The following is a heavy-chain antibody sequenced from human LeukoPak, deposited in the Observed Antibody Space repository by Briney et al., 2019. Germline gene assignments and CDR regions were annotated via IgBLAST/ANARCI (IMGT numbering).Heavy chain of an antibody. D-gene: IGHD3-10*01. Sequence: SETLSLTCSVSGDSIFNSNSYWSWMRQPAGKGLEWIGHIFSRGNTNYNPSLKSRVTISVDMSKNQFSLILSSVTAADTAVYYCARNRYYYGSRNYGVPNWFDPWGQGTLVTVSS. CDR2: IFSRGNT. CDR3: ARNRYYYGSRNYGVPNWFDP. J-gene: IGHJ5*02. CDR1: GDSIFNSNSY. V-gene: IGHV4-61*09.